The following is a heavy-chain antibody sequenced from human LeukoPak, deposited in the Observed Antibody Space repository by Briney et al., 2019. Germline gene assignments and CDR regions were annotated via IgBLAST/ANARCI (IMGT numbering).Heavy chain of an antibody. CDR2: IRSKANSYAT. D-gene: IGHD6-6*01. V-gene: IGHV3-73*01. CDR1: GFTFSGSA. CDR3: XRHPXXKYSSSSNYYMXV. J-gene: IGHJ6*03. Sequence: GGSLRLSCAASGFTFSGSAMHWVRQASGKGLEWVGRIRSKANSYATAYAASVKGRFTISRDDSKNTAYLQMNSLKTEDTAVYYXXRHPXXKYSSSSNYYMXVWGXGTTVXXSS.